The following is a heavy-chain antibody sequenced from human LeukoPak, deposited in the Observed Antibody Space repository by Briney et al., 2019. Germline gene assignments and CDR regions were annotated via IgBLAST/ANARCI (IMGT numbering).Heavy chain of an antibody. CDR2: IFSGNNA. V-gene: IGHV3-53*01. CDR1: GFTVSSKY. J-gene: IGHJ5*02. D-gene: IGHD2-2*01. CDR3: ARDFGLGYCDSTSCYGWFDP. Sequence: GGSLGLSCAASGFTVSSKYMGWARQAPGKGLEWVSIIFSGNNAYYVDSVKGRFTISRDNSKNTVYLQMNSLRAEDTAVYYCARDFGLGYCDSTSCYGWFDPWGQGTLVTVSS.